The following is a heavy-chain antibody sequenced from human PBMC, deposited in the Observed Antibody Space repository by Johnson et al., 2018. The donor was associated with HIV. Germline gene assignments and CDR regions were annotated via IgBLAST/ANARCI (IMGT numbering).Heavy chain of an antibody. CDR1: GFTFSSYA. J-gene: IGHJ3*02. CDR2: IYSGGIT. V-gene: IGHV3-NL1*01. CDR3: AKVARYGGSGWVDAFDI. D-gene: IGHD6-19*01. Sequence: QMLLVESGGGVVQPGRSLRLSCAASGFTFSSYAMHWVRQAPGKGLEWVSLIYSGGITYYADSVKGRFTISRDNSKNTVFLQMNTLRADDTAVYYCAKVARYGGSGWVDAFDIWGQGTMVTVSS.